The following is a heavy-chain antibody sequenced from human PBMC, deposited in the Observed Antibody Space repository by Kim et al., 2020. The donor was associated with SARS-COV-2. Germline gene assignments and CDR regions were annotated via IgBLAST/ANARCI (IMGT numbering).Heavy chain of an antibody. Sequence: ASVKVSCKASGYTFTSYGISWVRQAPGQGLEWMGWISAYNGNTNYAQKLQGRVTMTTDTSTSTAYMELRSLRSDDTAVYYCARDPYDILTGYYSRYNWFDPWGQGTLVTVSS. CDR1: GYTFTSYG. D-gene: IGHD3-9*01. J-gene: IGHJ5*02. V-gene: IGHV1-18*01. CDR2: ISAYNGNT. CDR3: ARDPYDILTGYYSRYNWFDP.